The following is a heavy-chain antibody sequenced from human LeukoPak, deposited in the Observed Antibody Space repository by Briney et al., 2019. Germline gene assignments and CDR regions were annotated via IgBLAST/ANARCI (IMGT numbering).Heavy chain of an antibody. CDR3: ARGGGDSSGYYYGWYFDY. D-gene: IGHD3-22*01. CDR2: INHSGST. CDR1: GGSFSGYY. J-gene: IGHJ4*02. Sequence: ETLSLTCAVYGGSFSGYYWSWIRQPPGKGLEWIGEINHSGSTNYNPSLKSRVTMSVNTSKNQFSLKLSSVTAADTAVYYCARGGGDSSGYYYGWYFDYWGQGTLVTVSS. V-gene: IGHV4-34*01.